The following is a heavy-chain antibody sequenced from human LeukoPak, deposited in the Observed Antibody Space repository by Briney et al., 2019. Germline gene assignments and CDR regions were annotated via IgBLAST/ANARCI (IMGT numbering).Heavy chain of an antibody. J-gene: IGHJ4*02. CDR1: GFTFSSYG. D-gene: IGHD6-6*01. Sequence: GGSLRLSCAASGFTFSSYGMHWVRQAPGRGLEWVSYISSSSRNIDYADSVKGRFTISRDNAKNSLYLQMNSLRAEDTALYCCARDYSTSVHDYWGQGTLVTVSS. CDR2: ISSSSRNI. V-gene: IGHV3-21*01. CDR3: ARDYSTSVHDY.